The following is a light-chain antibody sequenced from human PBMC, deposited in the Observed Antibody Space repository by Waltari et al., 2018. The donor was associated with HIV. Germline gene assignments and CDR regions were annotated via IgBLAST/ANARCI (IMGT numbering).Light chain of an antibody. CDR2: DTS. Sequence: DIQMTQSPSSLSASVGDRITITCQASQDISDCLNWFQQRPGKAPNLLIYDTSNLETGVPSMFSGSGSGTYFTLTISSLQPEDFATYFCQQCDSLPFAFGPGTKVDFK. V-gene: IGKV1-33*01. J-gene: IGKJ3*01. CDR1: QDISDC. CDR3: QQCDSLPFA.